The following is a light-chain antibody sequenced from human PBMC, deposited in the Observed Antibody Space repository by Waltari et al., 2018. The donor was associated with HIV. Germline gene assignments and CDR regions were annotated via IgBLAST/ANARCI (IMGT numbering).Light chain of an antibody. J-gene: IGLJ2*01. Sequence: QSALTQPASVSGSPGQSITISCTGDTSDIGLYDLVSWYHKYPDKAPRLIMYGVNTRPSGISNRFSGSKSGNTASLTISALQGDDEADYYCSSYTDSDSLLFGGGTKLTVL. CDR2: GVN. CDR3: SSYTDSDSLL. CDR1: TSDIGLYDL. V-gene: IGLV2-14*01.